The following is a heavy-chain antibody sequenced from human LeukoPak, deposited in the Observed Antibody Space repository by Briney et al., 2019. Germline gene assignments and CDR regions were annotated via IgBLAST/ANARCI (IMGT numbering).Heavy chain of an antibody. J-gene: IGHJ4*02. CDR3: AKAVQLERSFDY. D-gene: IGHD1-1*01. V-gene: IGHV3-23*01. CDR2: ISGSGGST. CDR1: GFTFSSYG. Sequence: PGGSLRLSCAASGFTFSSYGMSWVRQAPGKGLEWVSAISGSGGSTYYADSVKGRFTISRDNSKNTLYLQMNSLRAEDTAVYYCAKAVQLERSFDYWGQGTLVTVSS.